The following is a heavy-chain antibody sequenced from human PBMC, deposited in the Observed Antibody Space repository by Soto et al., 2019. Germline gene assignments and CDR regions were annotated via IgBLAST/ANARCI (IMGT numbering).Heavy chain of an antibody. CDR1: GFTFSSYA. CDR2: ISGSGGST. V-gene: IGHV3-23*01. D-gene: IGHD6-6*01. Sequence: GGSLRLSCAASGFTFSSYAMSWVRQAPGKGLEWVSAISGSGGSTYYADSVKGRFTISRDNSKNTLYLQMNSLRAEDTAVYYCAKAPIAAPPYYYYGIDVWGQGTTVTVSS. J-gene: IGHJ6*02. CDR3: AKAPIAAPPYYYYGIDV.